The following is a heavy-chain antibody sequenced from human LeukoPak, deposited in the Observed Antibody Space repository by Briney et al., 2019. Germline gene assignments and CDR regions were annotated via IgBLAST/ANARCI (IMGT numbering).Heavy chain of an antibody. CDR3: ARGLGVDGTLAAMDV. Sequence: PSETLSLTCAVYGGSFSGYYWSWIRQPPGKGLEWIGEINRSGSTNYNPSLKSRVTISVDTSKNQFSLKLSSVTAADTAVYYCARGLGVDGTLAAMDVWGQGTTVTVSS. V-gene: IGHV4-34*01. CDR1: GGSFSGYY. J-gene: IGHJ6*02. CDR2: INRSGST. D-gene: IGHD6-19*01.